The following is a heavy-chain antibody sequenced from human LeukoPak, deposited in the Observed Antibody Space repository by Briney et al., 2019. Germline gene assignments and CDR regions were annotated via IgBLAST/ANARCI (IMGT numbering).Heavy chain of an antibody. CDR1: GYSISSGYY. J-gene: IGHJ5*02. V-gene: IGHV4-38-2*02. CDR2: IYHSGRT. Sequence: PSETLSLTCTVSGYSISSGYYWGWIRQPPGKGLEWIGSIYHSGRTFYNPSLKSRVTISVDTSKNQFSLKLSSVTAADTAVYYCARPYGSGSEYFDPWGQGTLVTVSS. CDR3: ARPYGSGSEYFDP. D-gene: IGHD3-10*01.